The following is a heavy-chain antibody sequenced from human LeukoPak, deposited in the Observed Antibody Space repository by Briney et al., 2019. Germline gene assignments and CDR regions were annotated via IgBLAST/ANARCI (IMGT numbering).Heavy chain of an antibody. CDR3: ARLSSNTNRHVSWINWFDP. CDR2: INPSGGST. Sequence: ASVKVSCEASGYTFTSYYMHWVRQAPGQGLEWMGIINPSGGSTSYAQKFQGRVTMTRDTSTSTVYMELSSLRSEDTAVYYCARLSSNTNRHVSWINWFDPWGQGTLVTVSS. CDR1: GYTFTSYY. V-gene: IGHV1-46*01. J-gene: IGHJ5*02. D-gene: IGHD6-13*01.